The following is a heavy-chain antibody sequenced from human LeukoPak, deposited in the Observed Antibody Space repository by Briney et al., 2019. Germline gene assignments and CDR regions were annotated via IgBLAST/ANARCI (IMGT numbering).Heavy chain of an antibody. D-gene: IGHD3-16*01. CDR1: GITVYNNY. V-gene: IGHV3-66*01. CDR2: IYSGGST. CDR3: ASLPAPLYNYDPETDS. J-gene: IGHJ4*02. Sequence: GGSLRLSCAASGITVYNNYMSWVRQAPGKGLEWVSVIYSGGSTYYAGSVKGRFTISRDTLTNTVYLQMNSLRVEDTAVYHCASLPAPLYNYDPETDSWGQGTLVTVSS.